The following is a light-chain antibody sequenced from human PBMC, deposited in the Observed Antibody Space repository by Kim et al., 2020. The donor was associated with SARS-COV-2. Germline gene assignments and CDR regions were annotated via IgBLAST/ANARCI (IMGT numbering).Light chain of an antibody. CDR1: SGSIASNY. V-gene: IGLV6-57*03. CDR3: QSFDTTNVV. J-gene: IGLJ2*01. Sequence: TVRISCTRSSGSIASNYVQWYQQRPGSVPTTVIYEDDRRPSGVPDRFSASIDSSSNSASLTISGLQTEDEADYYCQSFDTTNVVFGGGTQLTVL. CDR2: EDD.